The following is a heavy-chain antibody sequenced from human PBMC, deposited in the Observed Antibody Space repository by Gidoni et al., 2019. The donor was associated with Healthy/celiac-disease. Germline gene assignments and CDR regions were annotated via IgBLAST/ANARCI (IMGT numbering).Heavy chain of an antibody. J-gene: IGHJ5*02. CDR1: GGSIRRYY. CDR3: ARDHYSNYPLGWFDP. CDR2: IYYSGST. V-gene: IGHV4-59*01. D-gene: IGHD4-4*01. Sequence: QVQLQESGPGLVKPSETLSLTCTVSGGSIRRYYWSLIRQPPGKGLEWIGYIYYSGSTNYNPSLKSRVTISVDTSKNQFSLKLSSVTAADTAVYYCARDHYSNYPLGWFDPWGQGTLVTVSS.